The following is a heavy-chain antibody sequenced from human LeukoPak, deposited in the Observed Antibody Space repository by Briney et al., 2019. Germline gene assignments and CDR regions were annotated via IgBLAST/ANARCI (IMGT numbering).Heavy chain of an antibody. D-gene: IGHD4/OR15-4a*01. Sequence: ASVKVSCNASGGTFSSYAISWVRQAPGQGLEWMGGIIPIFGTANYAQKFQGRVTITADESTSTAYMELSSLRSEDTAVYYCARDGHYGGLDYWGQGTLVTVSS. CDR3: ARDGHYGGLDY. CDR1: GGTFSSYA. CDR2: IIPIFGTA. V-gene: IGHV1-69*13. J-gene: IGHJ4*02.